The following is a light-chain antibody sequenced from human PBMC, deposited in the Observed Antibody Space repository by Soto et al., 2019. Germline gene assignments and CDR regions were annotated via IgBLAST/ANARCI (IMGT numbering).Light chain of an antibody. Sequence: SYELTQPPSVSVAPGQAARITCGGNNIGSESVHWYRQKPGRAPVLVVYDDSDRPSGIPERFSGSNSGNTATLTISRVEDGDEADYYCQVCDSSSDHLHVVFGGGTKLTVL. CDR1: NIGSES. CDR3: QVCDSSSDHLHVV. CDR2: DDS. J-gene: IGLJ2*01. V-gene: IGLV3-21*02.